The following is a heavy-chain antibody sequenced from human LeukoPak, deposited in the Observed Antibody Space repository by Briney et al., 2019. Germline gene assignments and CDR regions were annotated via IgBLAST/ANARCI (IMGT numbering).Heavy chain of an antibody. J-gene: IGHJ4*02. CDR2: ISGSGGST. Sequence: GGSLRLSCAASGFTFSSYAMSWVRQAPGKGLEWVSAISGSGGSTYYADSVKGRFTISRDNSKNTLYLQMNSLRAEDTAVYYCAKDQTDRSTAMVTEFDYWGQGTLVTVSS. V-gene: IGHV3-23*01. D-gene: IGHD5-18*01. CDR3: AKDQTDRSTAMVTEFDY. CDR1: GFTFSSYA.